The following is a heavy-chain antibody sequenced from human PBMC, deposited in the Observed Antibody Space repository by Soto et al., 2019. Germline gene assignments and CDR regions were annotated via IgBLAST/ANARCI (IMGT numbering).Heavy chain of an antibody. CDR3: AKDRHPDGIWTFDY. V-gene: IGHV3-23*01. D-gene: IGHD3-9*01. Sequence: GGSLRLSCSASGFTLSSYTMSWVRLTPGKGLQWVSTIFTGGTSTVYADPVRGRFSISRDDSKNTLYLQMDNLRVDDTALYFCAKDRHPDGIWTFDYWGRGTLVTAPQ. CDR2: IFTGGTST. CDR1: GFTLSSYT. J-gene: IGHJ4*02.